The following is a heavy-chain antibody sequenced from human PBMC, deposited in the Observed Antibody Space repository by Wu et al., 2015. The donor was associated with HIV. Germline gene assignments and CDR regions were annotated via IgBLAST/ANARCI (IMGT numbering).Heavy chain of an antibody. CDR3: ARVAVAGYGGDLAT. D-gene: IGHD6-19*01. CDR2: INPDSGGT. J-gene: IGHJ6*02. V-gene: IGHV1-2*02. CDR1: GYTFSYYY. Sequence: QVQLVQSGAEVKKPGASVKVSCKASGYTFSYYYIHWVRQAPGQGLEWMGWINPDSGGTNYAQKFQGRVTMTRDTSITTAYMELSRLRSDDTAVYYCARVAVAGYGGDLATWGQGSDGHRLL.